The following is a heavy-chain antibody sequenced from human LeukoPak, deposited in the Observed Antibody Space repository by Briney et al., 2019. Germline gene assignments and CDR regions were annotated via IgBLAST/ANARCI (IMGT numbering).Heavy chain of an antibody. CDR2: ISGRSSHV. J-gene: IGHJ4*02. Sequence: GGSLRLSCSASGFSFSDYDMNWFRQAPGKGLEWISSISGRSSHVYYGDSVKGRFSISRDNAMNPVFLQMNSLGVDDTAVYYCGRAFPPLRTASAGDLWGQGTLVTVPS. CDR1: GFSFSDYD. CDR3: GRAFPPLRTASAGDL. V-gene: IGHV3-21*01. D-gene: IGHD3-16*01.